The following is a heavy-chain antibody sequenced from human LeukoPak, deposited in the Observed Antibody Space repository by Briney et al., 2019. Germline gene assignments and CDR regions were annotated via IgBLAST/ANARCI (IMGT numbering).Heavy chain of an antibody. CDR3: ATEYSYGMWGFDY. J-gene: IGHJ4*02. CDR2: IYHSGST. Sequence: SETLSLTCTVSGGSISSYYWSWIWQPPAKGLEWVGYIYHSGSTNYNPSLMSRVTMSVYTAKNQFSLKLNSVTAADTAVYYCATEYSYGMWGFDYWGQGTLVTVSS. CDR1: GGSISSYY. D-gene: IGHD5-18*01. V-gene: IGHV4-59*01.